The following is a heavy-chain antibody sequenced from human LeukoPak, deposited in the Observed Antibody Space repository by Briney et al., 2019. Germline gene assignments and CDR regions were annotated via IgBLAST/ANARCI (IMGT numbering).Heavy chain of an antibody. D-gene: IGHD5-18*01. J-gene: IGHJ4*02. CDR3: ARTRGYSYGYLDY. CDR1: GFTFSSYW. Sequence: GGSLRLSCAASGFTFSSYWMSWVRQAPGKGLEWVANIKEDGSEKYYVDSVKGRFTISKDNAKNSLYLQMNSLRAEDTAIYYCARTRGYSYGYLDYWGQGILVTVSS. V-gene: IGHV3-7*01. CDR2: IKEDGSEK.